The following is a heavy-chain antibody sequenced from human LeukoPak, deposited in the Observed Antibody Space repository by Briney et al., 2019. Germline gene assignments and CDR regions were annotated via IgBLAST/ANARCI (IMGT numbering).Heavy chain of an antibody. V-gene: IGHV1-8*01. CDR2: MNLNSGNT. J-gene: IGHJ4*02. CDR1: GYTFTSYD. Sequence: ASVTVSCTASGYTFTSYDINWVRQATGQGLEWMGWMNLNSGNTGYAQKFQGRVTMTRNTSISTAYMELSSLRSDDTAVYYCARVIRSSSWYLAYWGQGTLVTVSS. CDR3: ARVIRSSSWYLAY. D-gene: IGHD6-13*01.